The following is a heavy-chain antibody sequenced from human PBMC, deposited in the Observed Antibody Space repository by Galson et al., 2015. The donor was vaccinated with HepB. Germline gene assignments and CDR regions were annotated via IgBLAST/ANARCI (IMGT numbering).Heavy chain of an antibody. CDR1: GYTFTGYY. CDR2: INPNSGGT. Sequence: SVKVSCKASGYTFTGYYMHWVRQAPGQGLEWMGRINPNSGGTNYAQKFQGRVTMTRDTSISTAYMELSRLRSDDTAVYYCARVPINPNLGELSSDYWGQGTLVTVSS. CDR3: ARVPINPNLGELSSDY. J-gene: IGHJ4*02. V-gene: IGHV1-2*06. D-gene: IGHD3-16*02.